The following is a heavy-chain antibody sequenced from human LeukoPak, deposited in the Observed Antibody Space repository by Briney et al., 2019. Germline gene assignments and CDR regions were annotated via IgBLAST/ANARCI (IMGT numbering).Heavy chain of an antibody. J-gene: IGHJ4*02. D-gene: IGHD3-22*01. Sequence: GGSLRLSCAASGFTFSSYAMHWVRQAPGKGLEWVALISYDGSKKYYADSVKGRFTISRDDSKSIAYLQMNSLKTEDTAVYYCTIYDSSAKPRDYWGQGTLVTVSS. CDR2: ISYDGSKK. V-gene: IGHV3-30*04. CDR1: GFTFSSYA. CDR3: TIYDSSAKPRDY.